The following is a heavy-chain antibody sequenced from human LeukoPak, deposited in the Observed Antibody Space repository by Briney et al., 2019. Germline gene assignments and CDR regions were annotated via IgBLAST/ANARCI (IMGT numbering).Heavy chain of an antibody. CDR2: IYNSGTKI. J-gene: IGHJ4*02. D-gene: IGHD6-19*01. Sequence: GGSLRLSCVASGITFSTYSMTWVRQRPGKGLEWVASIYNSGTKIFYADSVKGRFTISRDNSNNVLFLQMDSLRAEDSAIYYWAKGIVPDSGWDLDYWGRGTLVTVSS. CDR3: AKGIVPDSGWDLDY. V-gene: IGHV3-23*05. CDR1: GITFSTYS.